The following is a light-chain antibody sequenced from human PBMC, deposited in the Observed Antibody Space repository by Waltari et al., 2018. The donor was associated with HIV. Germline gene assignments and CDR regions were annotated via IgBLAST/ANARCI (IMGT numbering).Light chain of an antibody. Sequence: SYELTQPPSLSVSPGPTARITCSGDALSTQYGYWSQQKPGQAPVLGIYKDSERSSGIPERFSGSSSGTTVTLTISGAQAEDEAAYFCQSTDRSGSYIIFGGGTKLTVL. V-gene: IGLV3-25*03. CDR2: KDS. J-gene: IGLJ2*01. CDR3: QSTDRSGSYII. CDR1: ALSTQY.